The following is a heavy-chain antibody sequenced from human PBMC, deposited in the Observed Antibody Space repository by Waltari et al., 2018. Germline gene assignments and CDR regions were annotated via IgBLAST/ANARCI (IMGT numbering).Heavy chain of an antibody. CDR2: INHSGST. CDR1: GGSFSGYY. Sequence: QVQLQQWGAGLLKPSETLSLTCAVYGGSFSGYYWSWIRQPPGKGLEWIGDINHSGSTNYNPSLKMRVTIAVDTSKNQFSLKLSSVTAADTAVYYCATRCDYSKHRWFDPWGQGTLVTVSS. V-gene: IGHV4-34*01. J-gene: IGHJ5*02. D-gene: IGHD4-4*01. CDR3: ATRCDYSKHRWFDP.